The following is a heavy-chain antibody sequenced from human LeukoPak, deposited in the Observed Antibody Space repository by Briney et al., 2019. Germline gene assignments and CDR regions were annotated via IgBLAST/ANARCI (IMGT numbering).Heavy chain of an antibody. Sequence: ASVKVSCKASGYTFTGYYMHWVRQAPGQGLEWMGWINPNSGGTNYAQKFQGRVTMTRDTSISTAYMELSRPRSDDTAVYYCARDEDSSGWWGRITDYWGQGTLVTVSS. CDR1: GYTFTGYY. J-gene: IGHJ4*02. D-gene: IGHD6-19*01. CDR2: INPNSGGT. V-gene: IGHV1-2*02. CDR3: ARDEDSSGWWGRITDY.